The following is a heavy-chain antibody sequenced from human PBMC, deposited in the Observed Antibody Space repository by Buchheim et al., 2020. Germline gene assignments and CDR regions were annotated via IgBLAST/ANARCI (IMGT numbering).Heavy chain of an antibody. D-gene: IGHD3-22*01. CDR2: IYPDTSDT. CDR1: GYSFTGYW. Sequence: EVQLVQSGAEVKKPGESLKISCKSSGYSFTGYWIGWVRQMPGKGLEWMGIIYPDTSDTRYNPSFRGQVTISADKSINTAYLQWSSLKASDTAMYYCVTTFDGNYWWFDPWGQGS. V-gene: IGHV5-51*01. J-gene: IGHJ5*02. CDR3: VTTFDGNYWWFDP.